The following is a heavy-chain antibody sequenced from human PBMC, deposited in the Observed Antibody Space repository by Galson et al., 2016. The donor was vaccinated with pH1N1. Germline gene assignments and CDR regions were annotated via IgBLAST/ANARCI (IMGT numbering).Heavy chain of an antibody. D-gene: IGHD5-18*01. CDR3: ARVRSSGYNYAQQFVD. V-gene: IGHV3-30-3*01. J-gene: IGHJ4*02. CDR1: GFTFSIFA. Sequence: SLRLSCAASGFTFSIFAMHWVRQAPGEGLEWVAVISSSGDNIFYADSVKGRFTISRDSSKNTLYLQMNNLKPEDTAFYYCARVRSSGYNYAQQFVDWGQGTLVTV. CDR2: ISSSGDNI.